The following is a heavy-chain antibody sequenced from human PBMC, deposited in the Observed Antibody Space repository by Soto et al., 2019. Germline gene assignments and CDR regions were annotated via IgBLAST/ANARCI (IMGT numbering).Heavy chain of an antibody. D-gene: IGHD2-2*02. J-gene: IGHJ4*02. CDR3: AKADASGYTPLLFDS. V-gene: IGHV3-23*01. CDR2: ISGNCGNT. Sequence: GGALRLSCAASGFTFSRYAMAWVRLAPGKGLEWVSAISGNCGNTYYADSVKGRLTISRDNARNTVYVQMNSLRAEDTAIYYCAKADASGYTPLLFDSWGQRP. CDR1: GFTFSRYA.